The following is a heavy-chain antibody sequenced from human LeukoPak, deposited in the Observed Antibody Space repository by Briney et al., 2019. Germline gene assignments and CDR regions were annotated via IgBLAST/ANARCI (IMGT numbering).Heavy chain of an antibody. D-gene: IGHD6-13*01. Sequence: PSETLSLTCAVYGGSFSGYYWSWIRQPPGKGLEWIGEINHSGSTNYNPSLKSRVTISVDTSKNQFSLKLSSVTAADTAVYYCARGVSRDSSWYGYWGQGTLVTVSS. V-gene: IGHV4-34*01. CDR1: GGSFSGYY. CDR3: ARGVSRDSSWYGY. J-gene: IGHJ4*02. CDR2: INHSGST.